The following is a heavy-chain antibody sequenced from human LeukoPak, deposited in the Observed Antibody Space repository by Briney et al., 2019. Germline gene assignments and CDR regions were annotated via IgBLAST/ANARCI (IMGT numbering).Heavy chain of an antibody. CDR1: GFTVSSNY. Sequence: PGRSPRLSCAASGFTVSSNYMSWVRQDPGKGLEWVSVIYSGGSTYYADSGKGRFTISRDNSKNTLYLQMNSLRAEDTAVYYCARVWQQLAQYWGQGTLVTVSS. D-gene: IGHD6-13*01. V-gene: IGHV3-53*01. J-gene: IGHJ4*02. CDR2: IYSGGST. CDR3: ARVWQQLAQY.